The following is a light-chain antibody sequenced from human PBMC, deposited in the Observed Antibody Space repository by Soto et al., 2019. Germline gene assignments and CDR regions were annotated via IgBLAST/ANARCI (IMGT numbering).Light chain of an antibody. CDR3: PQYDSLPFT. J-gene: IGKJ5*01. V-gene: IGKV3-20*01. Sequence: QSPPTLSMTPGEIATLSCRASQSVSSSYLAWYQQKPGQAPRLLIYGASSRATGIPDRFSGSGSGTDFTLTISRLEPEHFAVFYCPQYDSLPFTSGQGTRLVIK. CDR1: QSVSSSY. CDR2: GAS.